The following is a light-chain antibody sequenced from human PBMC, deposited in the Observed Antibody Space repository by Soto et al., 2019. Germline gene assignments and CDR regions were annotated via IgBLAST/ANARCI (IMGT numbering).Light chain of an antibody. CDR1: QSVSDNN. CDR2: GAF. CDR3: QQYCASPIT. Sequence: EIVLTQSPGTLSLSPGERAILSCRASQSVSDNNLAWYQQKPGQAPRLLMYGAFFRVTGVPDRFSGSASAVDFTLTISSLEPEDFAVYFCQQYCASPITFGPGTKVDTK. V-gene: IGKV3-20*01. J-gene: IGKJ3*01.